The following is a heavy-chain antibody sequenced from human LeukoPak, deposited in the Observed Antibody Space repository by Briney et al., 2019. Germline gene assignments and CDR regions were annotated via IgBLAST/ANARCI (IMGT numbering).Heavy chain of an antibody. CDR1: GGSISSYY. CDR3: ARTTEGGYSYGYFYYYYMDV. J-gene: IGHJ6*03. CDR2: IYYSGST. V-gene: IGHV4-59*01. D-gene: IGHD5-18*01. Sequence: SGTLSLTCTVSGGSISSYYWSWIRQPPGKGLEWIGYIYYSGSTNYKSSLKSRVTISVDTSKNQFSLKLSSVTAADTAVYYCARTTEGGYSYGYFYYYYMDVWGKGTTVTISS.